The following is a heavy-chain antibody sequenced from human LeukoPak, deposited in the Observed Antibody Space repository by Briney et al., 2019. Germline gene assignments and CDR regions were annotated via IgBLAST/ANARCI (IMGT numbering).Heavy chain of an antibody. CDR2: INHSGST. CDR3: ARERRPRYSSGWYFGY. J-gene: IGHJ4*02. Sequence: SETLSLTCAVYGGSFSGYYWSWIRQPPGKGLEWIGEINHSGSTNYNPSLKSRVTISVDTSKNQFSLKLSSVTAADTAVYYCARERRPRYSSGWYFGYWGQGTLVTASS. V-gene: IGHV4-34*01. D-gene: IGHD6-19*01. CDR1: GGSFSGYY.